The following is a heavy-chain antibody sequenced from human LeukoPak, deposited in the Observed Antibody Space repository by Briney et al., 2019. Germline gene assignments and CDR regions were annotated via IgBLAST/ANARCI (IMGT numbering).Heavy chain of an antibody. V-gene: IGHV3-53*01. J-gene: IGHJ6*03. D-gene: IGHD5-18*01. CDR1: GFTFSSYA. Sequence: PGGSLRLSCAASGFTFSSYAMNWVRQAPGKGLEWVSVIYSGGSTYYADSVKGRFTISRDNSKNTLYLQMNSLRAEDTAVYYCARASPTRIQLEAYYYYYMDVWGKGTTVTVSS. CDR2: IYSGGST. CDR3: ARASPTRIQLEAYYYYYMDV.